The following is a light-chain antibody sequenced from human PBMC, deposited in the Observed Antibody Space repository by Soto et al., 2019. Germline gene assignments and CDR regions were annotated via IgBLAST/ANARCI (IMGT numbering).Light chain of an antibody. CDR3: QQRSNWPLIT. V-gene: IGKV3-11*01. J-gene: IGKJ5*01. CDR1: QSISRY. Sequence: EIVLTQSPATLSLSPGERATLSCRASQSISRYLAWYQQKPGQAPRLLIYDASNRATGVPARFSGSGSGTDFTLTISSLEPEDCAVYYWQQRSNWPLITFGQGTRLEIK. CDR2: DAS.